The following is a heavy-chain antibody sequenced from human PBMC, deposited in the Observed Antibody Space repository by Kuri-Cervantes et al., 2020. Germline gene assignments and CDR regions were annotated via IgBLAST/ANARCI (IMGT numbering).Heavy chain of an antibody. CDR1: GGSISSGDYY. J-gene: IGHJ5*02. CDR2: IYYSGST. CDR3: ARDGGYATRSWFDP. D-gene: IGHD2-8*01. V-gene: IGHV4-61*08. Sequence: SETLSLTCTVSGGSISSGDYYWSWIRQPPGKGLEWIGYIYYSGSTNYNPSLKSRVTISVDTSKNQFSLKLSSVTAADTAVYYCARDGGYATRSWFDPWGQGTLVTVSS.